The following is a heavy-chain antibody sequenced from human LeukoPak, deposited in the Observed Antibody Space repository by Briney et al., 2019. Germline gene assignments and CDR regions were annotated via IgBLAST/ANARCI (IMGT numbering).Heavy chain of an antibody. CDR1: GFTFSNFG. CDR2: IQYDGNNK. D-gene: IGHD6-19*01. CDR3: AKDKQWLANNDY. V-gene: IGHV3-30*02. Sequence: GGSLRLSCAASGFTFSNFGMHWVRQAPGKGLDWVAFIQYDGNNKYYSDSVKGRFTISRDNSKNTLYLQMNSLRAEDKAVYYCAKDKQWLANNDYWGQGTLVTVSS. J-gene: IGHJ4*02.